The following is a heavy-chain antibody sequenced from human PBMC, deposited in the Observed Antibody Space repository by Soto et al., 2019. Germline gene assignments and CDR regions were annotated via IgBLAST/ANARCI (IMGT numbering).Heavy chain of an antibody. CDR2: IRKKANSYTT. D-gene: IGHD2-2*01. CDR3: ARHSRYDCTSCDAFDI. Sequence: GESLKISCVASGFIFSDHYMDWVRQAPGKGLEWVGRIRKKANSYTTEYAASVKGRFTISREDSKDSLYLQMNSLKTEDTAVYYCARHSRYDCTSCDAFDIWGQGTMVTVSS. J-gene: IGHJ3*02. V-gene: IGHV3-72*01. CDR1: GFIFSDHY.